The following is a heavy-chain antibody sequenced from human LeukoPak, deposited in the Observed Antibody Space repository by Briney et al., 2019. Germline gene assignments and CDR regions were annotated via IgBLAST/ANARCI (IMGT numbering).Heavy chain of an antibody. V-gene: IGHV3-23*01. CDR2: ISGSGGST. CDR3: AKGGHDFWSGYYYLDY. CDR1: EFTFSSYV. D-gene: IGHD3-3*01. Sequence: GGSLRLSCAASEFTFSSYVMTWVRQAPGKGLEWVSTISGSGGSTYYADYVKGRFTISRDNSKNTLYLQMNGLRAEDTAVYYCAKGGHDFWSGYYYLDYWGQGTLVTVSS. J-gene: IGHJ4*02.